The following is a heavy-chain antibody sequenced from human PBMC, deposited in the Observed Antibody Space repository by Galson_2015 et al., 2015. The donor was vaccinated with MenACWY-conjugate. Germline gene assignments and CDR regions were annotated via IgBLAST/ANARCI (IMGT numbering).Heavy chain of an antibody. Sequence: ETLSLTCAISGDSISSNVWWHWVRQAPGEGLEWIAEISHTGSTNYNPSLKSRITMSVDKSKNQFSLDLSSVTAADTVVYYCGRRLRSDCYCFQHWGQGTLVTVSS. J-gene: IGHJ1*01. CDR3: GRRLRSDCYCFQH. V-gene: IGHV4-4*02. CDR2: ISHTGST. D-gene: IGHD2-21*02. CDR1: GDSISSNVW.